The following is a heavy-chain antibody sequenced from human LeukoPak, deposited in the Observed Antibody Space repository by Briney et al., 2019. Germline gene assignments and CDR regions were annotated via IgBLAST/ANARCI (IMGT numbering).Heavy chain of an antibody. J-gene: IGHJ4*02. V-gene: IGHV3-30*18. Sequence: GRSLRLSCAASGFTFSSYGMHWVCQAPGKGLEWVAVISYDGSDKYYADSVKGRFTISRDNSKNTLYLQMNSLRAEDTAVYYCANSYSSGSTADYWGQGTLVTVSS. CDR3: ANSYSSGSTADY. CDR2: ISYDGSDK. CDR1: GFTFSSYG. D-gene: IGHD3-22*01.